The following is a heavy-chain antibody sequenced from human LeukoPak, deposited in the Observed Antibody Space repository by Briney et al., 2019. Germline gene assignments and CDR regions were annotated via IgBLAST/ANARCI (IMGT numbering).Heavy chain of an antibody. Sequence: SVKVSSKASGFTFTSSAMQWVRQARGQRLEWIGWIVVGSGNTNYAQKFQERVTITRDMSTSTAYMELSSLRSEDTAVYYCAAVDYYGSGSYLYGMDVWGQGTTVTVSS. V-gene: IGHV1-58*02. D-gene: IGHD3-10*01. CDR2: IVVGSGNT. CDR3: AAVDYYGSGSYLYGMDV. CDR1: GFTFTSSA. J-gene: IGHJ6*02.